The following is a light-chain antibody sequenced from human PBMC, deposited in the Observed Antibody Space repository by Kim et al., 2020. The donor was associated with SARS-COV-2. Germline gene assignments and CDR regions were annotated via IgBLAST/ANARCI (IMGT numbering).Light chain of an antibody. Sequence: DILMTQSPSSLSASVRDRVIITCQATQDIKKNLNWYQQKPGEAPKLLIYDASNLETGVPSRFSGSGSGTDFALTVTSLQPEDIGTYYCLQYDNLPYTFGQGTKVDIK. CDR2: DAS. CDR1: QDIKKN. V-gene: IGKV1-33*01. CDR3: LQYDNLPYT. J-gene: IGKJ2*01.